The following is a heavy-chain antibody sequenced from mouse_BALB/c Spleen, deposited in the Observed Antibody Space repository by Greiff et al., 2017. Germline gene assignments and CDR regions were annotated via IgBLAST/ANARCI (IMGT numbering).Heavy chain of an antibody. D-gene: IGHD1-2*01. CDR3: ARRELRLTY. CDR2: IDPSDSYT. CDR1: GYTFTSYW. Sequence: VQLQQPGAELVKPGASVKLSCKASGYTFTSYWMHWVKQRPGQGLGWIGEIDPSDSYTNYNQKFKGKATLTVDKSSSTAYMQLRSLTSEDSAVFYCARRELRLTYWGQGTLVTVSA. V-gene: IGHV1-69*02. J-gene: IGHJ3*01.